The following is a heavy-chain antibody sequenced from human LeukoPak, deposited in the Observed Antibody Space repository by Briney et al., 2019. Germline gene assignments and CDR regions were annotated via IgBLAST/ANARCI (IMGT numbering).Heavy chain of an antibody. Sequence: GASVKVSCKASGYTFTSYGISWVRQAPGRGLEWMGWISAYNGNTNYAQKLQGRVTMTTDTSTSTAYMELRSLRSDDTAVYYCARGDYYDSSGYNNWFDPWGQGTLVTVSS. CDR1: GYTFTSYG. CDR2: ISAYNGNT. CDR3: ARGDYYDSSGYNNWFDP. J-gene: IGHJ5*02. D-gene: IGHD3-22*01. V-gene: IGHV1-18*01.